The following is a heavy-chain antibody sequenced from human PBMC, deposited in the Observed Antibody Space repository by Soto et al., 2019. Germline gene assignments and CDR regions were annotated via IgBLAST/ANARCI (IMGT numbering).Heavy chain of an antibody. Sequence: QLQLQESGPGLVKPSETLSLTCTVSGGSISSSSYYWGWIRQPPGKGLEWIGSIYYSGSTYYNPSLKSRVTISVDTSKNQFSLKLSSVTAADTAVYYCARHIDSYGWADYDYWGQGTLVTVSS. CDR2: IYYSGST. J-gene: IGHJ4*02. CDR3: ARHIDSYGWADYDY. V-gene: IGHV4-39*01. CDR1: GGSISSSSYY. D-gene: IGHD5-18*01.